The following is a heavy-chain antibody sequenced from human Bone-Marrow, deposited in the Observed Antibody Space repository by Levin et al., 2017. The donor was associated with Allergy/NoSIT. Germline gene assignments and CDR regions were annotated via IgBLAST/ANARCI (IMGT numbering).Heavy chain of an antibody. V-gene: IGHV1-45*02. D-gene: IGHD3/OR15-3a*01. CDR3: ASWTDTIWAFDY. CDR2: ITPFNGNT. J-gene: IGHJ4*02. CDR1: GHTFTHRY. Sequence: GASVKVSCKAPGHTFTHRYLHWVRQAPGQALEWMGWITPFNGNTNYAPKLQDRVTITSDRSMTVASMELSRLRPEDTAMYYCASWTDTIWAFDYWGQGTPVSVSS.